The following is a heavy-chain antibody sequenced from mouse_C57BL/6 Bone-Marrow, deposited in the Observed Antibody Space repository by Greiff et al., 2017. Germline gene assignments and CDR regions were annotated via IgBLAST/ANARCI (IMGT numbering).Heavy chain of an antibody. V-gene: IGHV1-76*01. CDR3: ARGGAMDY. CDR1: GYTFTDYY. Sequence: VQLQQSGAELVRPGASVKLSCKASGYTFTDYYINWVKQRPGQGLEWIARIYPGSGNTYYNEKFKGKATLTAEKSSSTAYMQLSSLTSEDAAVYFWARGGAMDYWGQGTSVTVSS. CDR2: IYPGSGNT. J-gene: IGHJ4*01.